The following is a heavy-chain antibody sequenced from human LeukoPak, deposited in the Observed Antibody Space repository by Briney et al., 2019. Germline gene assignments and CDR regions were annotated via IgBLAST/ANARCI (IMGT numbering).Heavy chain of an antibody. V-gene: IGHV3-30*18. CDR2: ISYDGSNK. Sequence: GGSLRLSCAASGFTFSSYGMHWVRQAPGKGLEWLAVISYDGSNKYYADSAKGRFTISRDNSKNTLYLQMNSLRAEDTAVYYCAKIGYYYDSSGFDYWGQGTLVTVSS. D-gene: IGHD3-22*01. CDR3: AKIGYYYDSSGFDY. CDR1: GFTFSSYG. J-gene: IGHJ4*02.